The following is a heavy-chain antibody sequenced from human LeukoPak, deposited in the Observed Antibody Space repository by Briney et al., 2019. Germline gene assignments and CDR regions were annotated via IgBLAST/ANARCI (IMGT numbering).Heavy chain of an antibody. Sequence: GASVKVSCKASGYTFTGYYMHWVRQAPGQGLEWMGWINPNSGGTNYAQKFQGRVTMTEDTSTDTAYMELSSLRSEDTAVYYCASINPNVALGYFDYWGQGTLVTVSS. J-gene: IGHJ4*02. V-gene: IGHV1-2*02. CDR1: GYTFTGYY. D-gene: IGHD3-3*02. CDR3: ASINPNVALGYFDY. CDR2: INPNSGGT.